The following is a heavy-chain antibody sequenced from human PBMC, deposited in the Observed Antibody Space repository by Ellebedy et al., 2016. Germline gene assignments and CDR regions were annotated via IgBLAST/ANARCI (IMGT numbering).Heavy chain of an antibody. D-gene: IGHD1-26*01. CDR2: ISYDGSNK. Sequence: GGSLRLSCAASGFTFSSYGMHWVRQAPGKGLEWVAVISYDGSNKYYADSVKGRFTISRDNSKNTLYLQMNSLRAEDTAVYYCARDGVGELRRGYYYYYMDVWGKGTTVTVSS. CDR3: ARDGVGELRRGYYYYYMDV. CDR1: GFTFSSYG. J-gene: IGHJ6*03. V-gene: IGHV3-30*03.